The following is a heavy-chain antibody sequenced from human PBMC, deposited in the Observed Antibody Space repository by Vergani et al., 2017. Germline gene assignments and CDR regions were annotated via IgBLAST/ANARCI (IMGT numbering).Heavy chain of an antibody. Sequence: QLQLQESGPGLVKPSEPLSLTCTVSGGSISSSSYYWGWIRQPPGKGLEWIGSIYYSGSTYYNPSLKSRVTISVDTSKNQFSLKLSSVTAADTAVYYCAIIVGYYDFWSGLAGWGMDVWGQGTTVTVSS. CDR2: IYYSGST. CDR1: GGSISSSSYY. CDR3: AIIVGYYDFWSGLAGWGMDV. D-gene: IGHD3-3*01. V-gene: IGHV4-39*01. J-gene: IGHJ6*02.